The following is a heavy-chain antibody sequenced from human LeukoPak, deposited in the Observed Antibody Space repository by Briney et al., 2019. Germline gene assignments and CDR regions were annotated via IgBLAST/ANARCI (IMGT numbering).Heavy chain of an antibody. CDR3: ARFGVDYDMDV. CDR1: GGSVSGHY. D-gene: IGHD3-16*01. V-gene: IGHV4-59*02. Sequence: SETLSLTCTVSGGSVSGHYWTWIRQHPGRGLGWVGQIHYSEKADYNPSLNTRIDISVNISKNQMSLQVNAVTAADTAVYYCARFGVDYDMDVWGQGTAVTVS. CDR2: IHYSEKA. J-gene: IGHJ6*02.